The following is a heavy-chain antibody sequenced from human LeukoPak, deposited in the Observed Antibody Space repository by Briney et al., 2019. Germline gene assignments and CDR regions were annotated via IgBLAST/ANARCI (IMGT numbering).Heavy chain of an antibody. V-gene: IGHV4-59*08. CDR3: ARLGRDYDILTGYYHPPL. CDR1: GGSISSYY. D-gene: IGHD3-9*01. Sequence: SETLSLTCTVSGGSISSYYRSWIRQPPGKGLEWIGYIYYSGSTNYNPSLKSRVTISVDTSKNQFSLKLSSVTAADTAVYYCARLGRDYDILTGYYHPPLWGQGTLVTVS. J-gene: IGHJ4*02. CDR2: IYYSGST.